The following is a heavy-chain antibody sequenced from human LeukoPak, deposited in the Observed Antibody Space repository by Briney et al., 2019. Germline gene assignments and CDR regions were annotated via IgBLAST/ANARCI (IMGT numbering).Heavy chain of an antibody. Sequence: GGSLRLSCAASGFTFSSYGMHWVRQAPGKGLEWVALIWYDGSNKYYADSAKGRFTISRDNSKNTLYLQMNSLTAEDTAVYYCAKDSVPYRLLSPMEDGGQGTGVTVSS. CDR1: GFTFSSYG. CDR3: AKDSVPYRLLSPMED. J-gene: IGHJ4*02. D-gene: IGHD1-1*01. V-gene: IGHV3-33*06. CDR2: IWYDGSNK.